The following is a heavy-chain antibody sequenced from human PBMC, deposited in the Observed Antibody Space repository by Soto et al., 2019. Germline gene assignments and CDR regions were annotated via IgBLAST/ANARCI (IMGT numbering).Heavy chain of an antibody. V-gene: IGHV3-33*01. CDR2: IWYDGSNK. D-gene: IGHD6-13*01. CDR1: GFTFSSYG. CDR3: ARDLGDIAAADEYYNGMDV. J-gene: IGHJ6*02. Sequence: GGSLRLSCAASGFTFSSYGMHWVRQAPGKGLEWVAVIWYDGSNKYYADSVKGRFTISRDNSKNTLYLQMNSLRAEDTAAYYCARDLGDIAAADEYYNGMDVWGQGTTVTVSS.